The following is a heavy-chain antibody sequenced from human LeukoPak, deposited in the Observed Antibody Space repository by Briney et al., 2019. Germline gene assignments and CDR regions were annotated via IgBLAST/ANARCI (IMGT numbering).Heavy chain of an antibody. V-gene: IGHV3-33*01. Sequence: PGGSLRLSCAASGFTFSYYGMHWVRQAPGKGLEWVAGIRYDGSNQYYADSVKGRFTISRDNPRNTLYLQMNSLRAEDTAVYYCARDDCSSTTCDAYWGQGTLVTVSS. CDR1: GFTFSYYG. J-gene: IGHJ4*02. CDR3: ARDDCSSTTCDAY. D-gene: IGHD2-2*01. CDR2: IRYDGSNQ.